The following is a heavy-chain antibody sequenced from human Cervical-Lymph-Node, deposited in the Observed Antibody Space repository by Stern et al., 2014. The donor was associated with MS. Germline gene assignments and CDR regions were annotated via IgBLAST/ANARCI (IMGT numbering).Heavy chain of an antibody. CDR1: GGSVSSTNW. CDR2: IYHSGAS. J-gene: IGHJ2*01. V-gene: IGHV4-4*02. Sequence: QVQLQESGPGLVKPSGTLSLTCAVSGGSVSSTNWWSWVRQSPGKGLEWIGNIYHSGASNYRPSLRSRVSISLDTSKTPLSLHLTSVTAADTAVYYCARERQQYCNSEGCSYWYFDLWGRGTLVTVSS. D-gene: IGHD2/OR15-2a*01. CDR3: ARERQQYCNSEGCSYWYFDL.